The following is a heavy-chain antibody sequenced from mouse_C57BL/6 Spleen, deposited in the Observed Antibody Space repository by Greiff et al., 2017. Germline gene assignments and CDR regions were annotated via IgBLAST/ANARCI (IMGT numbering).Heavy chain of an antibody. V-gene: IGHV1-59*01. CDR1: GYTFTSYW. J-gene: IGHJ4*01. CDR3: ATVYGRYAMDY. CDR2: IDPSDSYT. D-gene: IGHD1-2*01. Sequence: QVQLQQPGAELVRPGTSVKLSCKASGYTFTSYWMHWVKQRPGQGLEWIGAIDPSDSYTNYNQKFKGKATLTVDTSSSTAYMQLSSLTSEDSAVYYCATVYGRYAMDYWGQGTSVTVSS.